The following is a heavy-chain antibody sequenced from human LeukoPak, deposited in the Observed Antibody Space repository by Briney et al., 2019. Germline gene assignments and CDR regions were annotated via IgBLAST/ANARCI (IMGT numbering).Heavy chain of an antibody. V-gene: IGHV1-46*01. CDR3: AREKAYYYYMDV. CDR1: GYTFTNNY. CDR2: INPSGDNT. J-gene: IGHJ6*03. Sequence: ASVKVSCKASGYTFTNNYMHWVRQAPGQGLEWMGIINPSGDNTWYAQKFQGRVTITADESTSTAYMELSSLRSEDTAVYYCAREKAYYYYMDVWGKGTTVTISS.